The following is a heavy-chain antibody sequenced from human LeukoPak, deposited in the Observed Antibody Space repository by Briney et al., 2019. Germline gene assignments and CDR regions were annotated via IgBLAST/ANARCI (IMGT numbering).Heavy chain of an antibody. CDR3: ARPPTRTDSGLDY. CDR2: ISSSSYI. Sequence: PGGSLRLSCAASGFTFSSYSMNWVRQAPGKGLEWVSSISSSSYIYYADSVKGRFTISRDNAKNSLYLQMNSLRAEDTAVYYCARPPTRTDSGLDYWGQGTLVTVSS. CDR1: GFTFSSYS. J-gene: IGHJ4*02. V-gene: IGHV3-21*01. D-gene: IGHD5-12*01.